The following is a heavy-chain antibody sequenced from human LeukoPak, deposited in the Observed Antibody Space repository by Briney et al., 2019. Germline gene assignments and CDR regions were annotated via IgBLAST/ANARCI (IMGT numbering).Heavy chain of an antibody. J-gene: IGHJ4*02. CDR1: GYTFTGYY. CDR3: ARDGTLTGLY. CDR2: INPNSGGT. V-gene: IGHV1-2*02. Sequence: ASVKVSCKASGYTFTGYYIQWVRQAPGQGLEWMGWINPNSGGTNFAQNFQDRVTMTRDTSINTAYMELSRLRSDDTAMYYCARDGTLTGLYWGQGTLVTVSS. D-gene: IGHD1/OR15-1a*01.